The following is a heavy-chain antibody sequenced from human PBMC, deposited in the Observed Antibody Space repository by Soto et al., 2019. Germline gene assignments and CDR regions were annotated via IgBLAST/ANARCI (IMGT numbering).Heavy chain of an antibody. V-gene: IGHV1-69*02. CDR3: SIGSWSAETFDV. J-gene: IGHJ3*01. Sequence: QVHLEQSGAEVKKPGSSVKVSCKAAGGTFSTYTLIWVRQAPGQGLEWMGRIIPMLTVTNSAQKFPGRVTLTADKSTSTAFMELTSLTSDDTAVYYCSIGSWSAETFDVWGQGTMVTVSS. CDR2: IIPMLTVT. D-gene: IGHD2-2*01. CDR1: GGTFSTYT.